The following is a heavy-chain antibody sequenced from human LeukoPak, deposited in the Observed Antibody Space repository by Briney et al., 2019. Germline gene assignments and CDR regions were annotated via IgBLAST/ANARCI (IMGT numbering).Heavy chain of an antibody. CDR2: FDPEDGKT. CDR3: ATAVSSPGLDWFDP. J-gene: IGHJ5*02. D-gene: IGHD6-13*01. Sequence: ASVKVSCKVSGYTLTELSMHWVRQAPGKGLEWMGGFDPEDGKTIYAQKFQGRVTMTEDTSTDTAYMELSSLRSEDTAVYYCATAVSSPGLDWFDPWGQGTLVTVSS. V-gene: IGHV1-24*01. CDR1: GYTLTELS.